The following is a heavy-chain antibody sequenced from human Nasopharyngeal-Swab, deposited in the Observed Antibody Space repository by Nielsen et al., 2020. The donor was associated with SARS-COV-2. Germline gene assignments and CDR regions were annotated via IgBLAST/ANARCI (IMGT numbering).Heavy chain of an antibody. Sequence: GGSLRLSCKGSGYVFSAYWIGWVRQMPGRGLEWMGVIYPGDLDARYSPSFQGQVTFSADKSIDTAYLHLRSLKASDTAIYYCARHDYDILTGYSYWGQGTPVTVSS. CDR1: GYVFSAYW. V-gene: IGHV5-51*01. CDR2: IYPGDLDA. J-gene: IGHJ4*01. CDR3: ARHDYDILTGYSY. D-gene: IGHD3-9*01.